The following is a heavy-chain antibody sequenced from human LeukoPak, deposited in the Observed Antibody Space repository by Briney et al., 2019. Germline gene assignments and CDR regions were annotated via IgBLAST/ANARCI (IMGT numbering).Heavy chain of an antibody. D-gene: IGHD1-7*01. CDR2: IKQDGSEK. V-gene: IGHV3-7*03. CDR3: AREAGTTFYYYYGMDV. CDR1: GFTFSSYW. J-gene: IGHJ6*02. Sequence: PGGSLRLSCAASGFTFSSYWMGWVRQAPGKGLEWVANIKQDGSEKYYVDSVKGRFTISRDNAKNSLYLQMNSLRAEDTAVYYCAREAGTTFYYYYGMDVWGQGTTVTVSS.